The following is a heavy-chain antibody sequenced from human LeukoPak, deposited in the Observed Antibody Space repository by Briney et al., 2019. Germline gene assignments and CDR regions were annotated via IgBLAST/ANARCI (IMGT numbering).Heavy chain of an antibody. Sequence: SETLSLTCAVYGGSFSGYYWSWIRQPAVKGLEWIGEINHSGSTNYNPSLKSRVTISVDTSKNQFSLKLTSVTAADTAVYYCARRSKDSSGYYYFDYWGQGTLVTVSS. J-gene: IGHJ4*02. D-gene: IGHD3-22*01. V-gene: IGHV4-34*01. CDR1: GGSFSGYY. CDR3: ARRSKDSSGYYYFDY. CDR2: INHSGST.